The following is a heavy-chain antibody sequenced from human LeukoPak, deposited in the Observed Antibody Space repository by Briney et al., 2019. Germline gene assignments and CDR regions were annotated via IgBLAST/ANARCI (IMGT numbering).Heavy chain of an antibody. CDR3: ARGSCTGAFCYLSERHWFDP. CDR2: IRSSGTTI. V-gene: IGHV3-48*04. CDR1: GFMFSGYS. Sequence: GGSLRLSCAASGFMFSGYSMNWVRQAPGKGLEWVSYIRSSGTTIFYADSVKGRFTISRDNAKNSLYLQMNGLRAEDTAIYYCARGSCTGAFCYLSERHWFDPWGQGTLVTVSS. D-gene: IGHD2-8*02. J-gene: IGHJ5*02.